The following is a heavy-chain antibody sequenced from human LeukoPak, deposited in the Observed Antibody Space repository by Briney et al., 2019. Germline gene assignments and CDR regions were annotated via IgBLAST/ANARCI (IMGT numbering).Heavy chain of an antibody. CDR1: GYSISSGYY. Sequence: PSETLSLTCTVSGYSISSGYYWGWIRQPPGKGLEWIGSIYHSGSTYYNPSLKSRVTISVDTSKNQFSLKLSSVTAADTAVYYCAREGRDGYNRVAFDYWGQGTLVTVSS. J-gene: IGHJ4*02. D-gene: IGHD5-24*01. CDR2: IYHSGST. CDR3: AREGRDGYNRVAFDY. V-gene: IGHV4-38-2*02.